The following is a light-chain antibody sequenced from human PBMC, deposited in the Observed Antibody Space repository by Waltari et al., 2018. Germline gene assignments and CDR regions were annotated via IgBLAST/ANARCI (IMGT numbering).Light chain of an antibody. J-gene: IGLJ3*02. CDR3: AAWDDSLNEWV. Sequence: QSVLTQPPSASGTPGQGVTISCSGSSSNIGGNSINWYQQLPGTAPKLLIYTNNQRPSGVPDRCSGSKSGTSAALAISGLQSEDEADYYCAAWDDSLNEWVFGGGTKLTVL. CDR2: TNN. CDR1: SSNIGGNS. V-gene: IGLV1-44*01.